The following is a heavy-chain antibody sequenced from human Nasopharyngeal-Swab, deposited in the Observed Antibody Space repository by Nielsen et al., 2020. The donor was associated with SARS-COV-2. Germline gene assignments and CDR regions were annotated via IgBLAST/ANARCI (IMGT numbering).Heavy chain of an antibody. V-gene: IGHV3-21*01. CDR1: GFTFSSYS. CDR3: ARDGSGGCDDFWSACYYYYYMDV. Sequence: GGSLRLSCAASGFTFSSYSMNWVRQAPGKGLEWVSSISSSSSYIYYADSVKGRFTIPRDNAKNSLYLQMNSLRAEDTAVYYCARDGSGGCDDFWSACYYYYYMDVWGKGTTVTVSS. J-gene: IGHJ6*03. CDR2: ISSSSSYI. D-gene: IGHD3-3*01.